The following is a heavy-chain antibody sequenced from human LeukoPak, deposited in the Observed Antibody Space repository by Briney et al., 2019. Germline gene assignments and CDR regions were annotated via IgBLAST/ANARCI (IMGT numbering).Heavy chain of an antibody. V-gene: IGHV1-2*06. J-gene: IGHJ4*02. CDR1: GYTFTSYG. CDR3: AREGYSSGWYY. Sequence: ASVKVSCKASGYTFTSYGISWVRQAPGQGLEWMGRINPNSGGTNYAQKFQGRVTMTRDTSISTAYMELSRLRSDDTAVYYCAREGYSSGWYYWGQGTLVTVSS. D-gene: IGHD6-19*01. CDR2: INPNSGGT.